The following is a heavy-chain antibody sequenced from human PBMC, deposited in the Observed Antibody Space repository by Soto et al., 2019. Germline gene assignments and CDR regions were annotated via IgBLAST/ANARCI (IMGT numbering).Heavy chain of an antibody. CDR1: GCTFSSSS. CDR2: ISSSSSTI. D-gene: IGHD6-19*01. CDR3: ARVHSSGWFKVDY. J-gene: IGHJ4*02. Sequence: GGSLRLSCAASGCTFSSSSMNWVRQAPGKGPEWVSYISSSSSTINYADSVRGRFTISRDNAKNSLYLQMNSLRDEDTAVYYCARVHSSGWFKVDYWGQGTLVTVSS. V-gene: IGHV3-48*02.